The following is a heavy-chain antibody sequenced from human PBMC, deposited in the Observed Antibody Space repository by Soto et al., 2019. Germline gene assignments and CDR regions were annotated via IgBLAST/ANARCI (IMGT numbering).Heavy chain of an antibody. V-gene: IGHV1-18*01. CDR1: GCTLSNYG. J-gene: IGHJ5*02. CDR2: ISLYSDGT. D-gene: IGHD2-2*01. Sequence: ASVKVSCKTSGCTLSNYGITWVRQAPGQPLEWLGWISLYSDGTNYAQKFQGRVSMTTDTSTTTAYMELRSLRSDDTAVYYCARVVPGAEAWFGPWGQGTLVTVSS. CDR3: ARVVPGAEAWFGP.